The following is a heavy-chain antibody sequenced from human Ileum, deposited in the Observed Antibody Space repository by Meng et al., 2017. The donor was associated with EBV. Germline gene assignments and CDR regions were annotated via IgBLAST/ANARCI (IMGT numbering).Heavy chain of an antibody. CDR1: GYTFTGHA. CDR2: INPGSGNT. V-gene: IGHV1-3*01. Sequence: QVQLVQSGAEVKMPGASIKLSCKASGYTFTGHAIHWVRQAPGQRLEWMGWINPGSGNTKYSQKFQGRVTITRDTSATTVYMDLSSLRSEDTAVFYCARDGGFSVGATKYDYWGQGALVTVSS. J-gene: IGHJ4*02. CDR3: ARDGGFSVGATKYDY. D-gene: IGHD1-26*01.